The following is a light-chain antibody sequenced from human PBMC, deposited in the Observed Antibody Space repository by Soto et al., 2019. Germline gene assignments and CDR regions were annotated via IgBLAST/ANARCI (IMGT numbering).Light chain of an antibody. V-gene: IGKV3-11*01. CDR2: DAS. J-gene: IGKJ4*01. Sequence: EIVLTQSPATLSFSPGERSTLSCRASQSVTYLAWYQHKPGQPPRLLIYDASSRATGIPARFSGSGSGTDFTLTISSLEPEDSAVYYCQQRSGWPPLTFGGGTKVDIK. CDR1: QSVTY. CDR3: QQRSGWPPLT.